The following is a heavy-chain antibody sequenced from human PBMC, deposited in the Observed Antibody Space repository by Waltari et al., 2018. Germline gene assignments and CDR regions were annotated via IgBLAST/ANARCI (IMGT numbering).Heavy chain of an antibody. V-gene: IGHV1-8*03. CDR1: GYTFTSYD. J-gene: IGHJ5*02. CDR2: MNPNSGNT. D-gene: IGHD4-17*01. Sequence: QVQLVQSGAEVKKPGASVKVSCKASGYTFTSYDINWVRQATGQGLEWMGWMNPNSGNTGYAQKFQGRVTITRNTSISTAYMELSSLRSEDTAVYYCAHRQGFTYGDYSGWFDPWGQGTLVTVSS. CDR3: AHRQGFTYGDYSGWFDP.